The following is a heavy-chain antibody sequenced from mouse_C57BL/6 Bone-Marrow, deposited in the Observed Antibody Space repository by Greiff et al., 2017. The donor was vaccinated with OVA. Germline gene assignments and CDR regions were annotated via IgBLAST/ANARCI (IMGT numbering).Heavy chain of an antibody. CDR1: GFSLTSYA. CDR2: IWTGGGT. J-gene: IGHJ4*01. CDR3: ASHYYGSSYAMDY. D-gene: IGHD1-1*01. Sequence: VHLVESGPGLVAPSQSLSITCTVSGFSLTSYAISWVRQPPGKGLEWLGVIWTGGGTNYNSALKSRLSISKDNSKSQVFLKMNSLQTDDTARYYCASHYYGSSYAMDYWGQGTSVTVSS. V-gene: IGHV2-9-1*01.